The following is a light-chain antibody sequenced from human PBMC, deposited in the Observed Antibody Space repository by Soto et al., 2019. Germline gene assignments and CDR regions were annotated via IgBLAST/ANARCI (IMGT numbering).Light chain of an antibody. Sequence: DIQMTQSPSSLSASLGVRVTITCRPSESIRNELNWFQQRPGKAPRLLIYDTFTLQSGVPSRFSGSVSGTESSLTISSLQAGESAIYYCQQSFTTPWTFGQGTKVEI. CDR1: ESIRNE. CDR3: QQSFTTPWT. CDR2: DTF. J-gene: IGKJ1*01. V-gene: IGKV1-39*01.